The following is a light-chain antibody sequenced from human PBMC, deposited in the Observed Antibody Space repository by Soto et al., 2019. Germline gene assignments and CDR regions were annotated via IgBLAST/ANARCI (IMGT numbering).Light chain of an antibody. CDR3: QQYFSYPLT. J-gene: IGKJ4*01. CDR1: QGIRSH. CDR2: TAS. V-gene: IGKV1-8*01. Sequence: AIRMTQSPSSFSASTGDRVTITCLSSQGIRSHLAWYQVKPGKAPRLLIYTASYLESGVPSRFSGRGSGTDFTLTISSLQSEDFPVYYCQQYFSYPLTFGGGTKLEIK.